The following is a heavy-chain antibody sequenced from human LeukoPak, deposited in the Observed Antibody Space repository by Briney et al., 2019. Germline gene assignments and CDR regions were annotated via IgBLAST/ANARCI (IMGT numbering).Heavy chain of an antibody. J-gene: IGHJ3*02. D-gene: IGHD1-26*01. Sequence: PPEILSLTCTVACVYFNTYYWSWIRQPPGKGPEGIGSFYYSGSSDYNPSLSSRLTISVVPSKKQFSLRLTSVTAADTAVYYCARAFGGRYFLVAFDIWGQGTMVSVSS. V-gene: IGHV4-59*01. CDR3: ARAFGGRYFLVAFDI. CDR1: CVYFNTYY. CDR2: FYYSGSS.